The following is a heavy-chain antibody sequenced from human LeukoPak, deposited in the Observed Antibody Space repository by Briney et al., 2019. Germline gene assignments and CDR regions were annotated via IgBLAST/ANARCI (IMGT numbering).Heavy chain of an antibody. D-gene: IGHD3-10*01. CDR3: TKDKRIDYSGAGSYYNEAYYYYGMDV. CDR2: ISWNSGSI. Sequence: GRSLRLSCAASGFTFDDYAMHWVRQAPGKGLEWVSGISWNSGSIGYADSVKGRFTISRDNAKRSLYLQMNSLRAEDTALYYCTKDKRIDYSGAGSYYNEAYYYYGMDVWGQGTTVTVSS. J-gene: IGHJ6*02. CDR1: GFTFDDYA. V-gene: IGHV3-9*01.